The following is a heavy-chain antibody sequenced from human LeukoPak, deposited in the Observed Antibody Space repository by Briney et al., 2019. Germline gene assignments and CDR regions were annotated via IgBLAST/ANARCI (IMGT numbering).Heavy chain of an antibody. J-gene: IGHJ4*02. CDR1: GYSISSDYY. V-gene: IGHV4-38-2*02. CDR3: AGAGSGYYHPDY. CDR2: IYHSGST. Sequence: SETLSLTCTVSGYSISSDYYWGWIRQPPGKGLEWIGSIYHSGSTYYNPSLKSRVTISVDTSKNQFSLKLSSVTAADTAVYYCAGAGSGYYHPDYWGQGTLVTVSS. D-gene: IGHD3-22*01.